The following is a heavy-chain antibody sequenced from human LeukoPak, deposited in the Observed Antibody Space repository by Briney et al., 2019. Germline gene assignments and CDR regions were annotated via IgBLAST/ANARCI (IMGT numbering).Heavy chain of an antibody. CDR1: GFTFSSYS. D-gene: IGHD5-24*01. CDR2: ISSSSSYI. Sequence: GGSLRLSCAASGFTFSSYSMNWVRQAPRKGLEWVSSISSSSSYIYYADSVKGRFTISRDNAKNSLYLQMSSLRAEDTAVYYCAREWHDAFDIWGQGTMVTVSS. V-gene: IGHV3-21*01. J-gene: IGHJ3*02. CDR3: AREWHDAFDI.